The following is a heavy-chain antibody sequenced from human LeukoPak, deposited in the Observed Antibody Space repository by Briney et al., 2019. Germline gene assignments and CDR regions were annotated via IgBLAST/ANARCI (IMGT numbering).Heavy chain of an antibody. J-gene: IGHJ4*02. CDR3: ARLPMIVVGVKGDTSDY. CDR1: GYTFTGYY. V-gene: IGHV1-2*02. Sequence: ASVKVSCKASGYTFTGYYMHWVRQAPGQGLEWMGWINPNSGGTNYAQKFQGRVTMTRDTSISTAYMELSRLRSDDTAVYYCARLPMIVVGVKGDTSDYWGQGTLATVSS. CDR2: INPNSGGT. D-gene: IGHD3-22*01.